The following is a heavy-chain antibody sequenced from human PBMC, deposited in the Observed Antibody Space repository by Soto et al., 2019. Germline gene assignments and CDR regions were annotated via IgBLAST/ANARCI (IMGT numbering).Heavy chain of an antibody. CDR1: GFSLTTDRVG. J-gene: IGHJ4*02. V-gene: IGHV2-5*02. D-gene: IGHD1-26*01. CDR2: IYWDDSK. Sequence: QITLKESGPTLVKPTQTLTLTCTFSGFSLTTDRVGVGWIRQPPGEALEWLAVIYWDDSKTYRPSLESRLTITKDTSKNLVALTMTTMDSLDPATYYCAHAYAGRSLYWGQGTLVTVSS. CDR3: AHAYAGRSLY.